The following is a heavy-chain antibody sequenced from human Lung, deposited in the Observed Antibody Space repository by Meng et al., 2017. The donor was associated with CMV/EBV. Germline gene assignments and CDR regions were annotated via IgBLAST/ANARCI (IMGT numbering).Heavy chain of an antibody. V-gene: IGHV3-30-3*01. CDR2: ISYDGSMK. D-gene: IGHD3-22*01. J-gene: IGHJ4*02. Sequence: GESLKISCAASGFTFSSYALHWVRQAPGKGLEWVAVISYDGSMKHYADSVKGRFSISRDNPKNTLYLQMNSLRADDTAVYYCDRDRYYYDSNFDHWGQGTLVTVSS. CDR1: GFTFSSYA. CDR3: DRDRYYYDSNFDH.